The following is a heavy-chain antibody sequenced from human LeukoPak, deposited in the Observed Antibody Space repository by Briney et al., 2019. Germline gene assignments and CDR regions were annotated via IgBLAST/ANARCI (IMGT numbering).Heavy chain of an antibody. V-gene: IGHV3-30*18. D-gene: IGHD5-18*01. CDR1: GFTFSGYG. CDR3: AKDWVQVNYFDY. Sequence: PGRSLRLSCAASGFTFSGYGMHWVRQAPGKGLEWVAVISYDGSNKYYADSVKGRFTISRDNSKNTLYLQMNSLRAEDTAVYYCAKDWVQVNYFDYWGQGTLVTVSS. CDR2: ISYDGSNK. J-gene: IGHJ4*02.